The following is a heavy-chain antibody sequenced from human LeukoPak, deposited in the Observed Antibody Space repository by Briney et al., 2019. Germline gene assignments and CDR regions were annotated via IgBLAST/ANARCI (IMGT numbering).Heavy chain of an antibody. V-gene: IGHV3-48*03. D-gene: IGHD6-6*01. CDR1: GFTFSSYE. CDR3: SGQYSSSSVVDY. Sequence: GGSLRLSCAASGFTFSSYEMNWVRQAPGKGLEWVSYISSSGSGSVIYYAESVKGRFTISRDNSRNSLYLQMNSLRAEDTAIYYCSGQYSSSSVVDYWGQGTLVTVSS. CDR2: ISSSGSGSVI. J-gene: IGHJ4*02.